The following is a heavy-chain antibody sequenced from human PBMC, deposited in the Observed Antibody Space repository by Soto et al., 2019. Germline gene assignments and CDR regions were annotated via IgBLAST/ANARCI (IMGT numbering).Heavy chain of an antibody. CDR2: INPNTGGT. J-gene: IGHJ4*01. D-gene: IGHD6-6*01. V-gene: IGHV1-2*02. CDR3: ARSLSTIGARLDY. CDR1: GYIFTDYY. Sequence: ASVKVSCKASGYIFTDYYLHWVRQAPGQGLEYMGGINPNTGGTKYTQKFQGRVSMTGGTLLLNWLTSDDTAVYYCARSLSTIGARLDYWGQGTLVTVSS.